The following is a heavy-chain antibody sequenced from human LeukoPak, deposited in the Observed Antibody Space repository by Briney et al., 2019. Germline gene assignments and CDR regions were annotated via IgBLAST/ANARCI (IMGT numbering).Heavy chain of an antibody. Sequence: PGGSLRLSCAASGFTFSSYEMNWVRQAPGKGLEWVSSISSSSSYIYYADSVKGRFTISRDNAKNSLYLQMNSLRAEDTAVYYCARGYYYGSGSYLDYWGQGTLVTVSS. CDR1: GFTFSSYE. V-gene: IGHV3-21*01. CDR3: ARGYYYGSGSYLDY. J-gene: IGHJ4*02. CDR2: ISSSSSYI. D-gene: IGHD3-10*01.